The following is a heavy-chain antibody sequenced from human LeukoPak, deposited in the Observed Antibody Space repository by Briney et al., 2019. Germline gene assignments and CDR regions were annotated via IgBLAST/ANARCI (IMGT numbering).Heavy chain of an antibody. CDR3: ARDKDYYDSSGYLEY. J-gene: IGHJ4*02. CDR1: GFTFSSYG. CDR2: IWYDGSNK. D-gene: IGHD3-22*01. Sequence: PGGSLRLSCAASGFTFSSYGMHWVRQAPGKGLEWVAVIWYDGSNKYYADSAKGRFTISRDNSKNTLYLQMNSLRAEDTAVYYCARDKDYYDSSGYLEYWGQGTLVTVSS. V-gene: IGHV3-33*01.